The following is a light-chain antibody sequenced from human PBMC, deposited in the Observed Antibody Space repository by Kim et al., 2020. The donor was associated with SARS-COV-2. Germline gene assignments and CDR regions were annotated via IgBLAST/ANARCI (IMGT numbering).Light chain of an antibody. J-gene: IGKJ1*01. CDR1: HNIFSN. CDR3: QQYNEWPPWT. CDR2: EVS. V-gene: IGKV3-15*01. Sequence: PGERATPSRRARHNIFSNLAWYQQKRGQAPRLLIDEVSTRATGIPARFSGRGSGTEFSLTISSLQSEDSAVYYCQQYNEWPPWTFGQGTKVDIK.